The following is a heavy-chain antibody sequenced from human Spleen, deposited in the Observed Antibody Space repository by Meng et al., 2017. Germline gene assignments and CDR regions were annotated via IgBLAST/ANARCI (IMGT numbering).Heavy chain of an antibody. CDR2: ISGSGGTT. V-gene: IGHV3-23*01. D-gene: IGHD1-26*01. Sequence: GESLKISCAASGLIFSSYAMNWVRQAPGKGLEWVSAISGSGGTTYYADSVKGRFTISRDNAKNSLYLQMNSLRAEDTAVYYCARAAGSGSYYMLFDYYYYGMDVWGQGTTVTVSS. CDR1: GLIFSSYA. J-gene: IGHJ6*02. CDR3: ARAAGSGSYYMLFDYYYYGMDV.